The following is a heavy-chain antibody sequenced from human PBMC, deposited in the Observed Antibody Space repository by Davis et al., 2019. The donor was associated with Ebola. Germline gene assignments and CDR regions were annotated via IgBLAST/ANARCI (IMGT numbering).Heavy chain of an antibody. D-gene: IGHD1-26*01. J-gene: IGHJ4*02. CDR3: VSDWEYYFDY. Sequence: GGSLRPSCPASGFTVSSNYMSWVRQAPGKGLEWDPVIYSGGSAYYADSVKGRFTISRHNSKNTLYLQMNSLRAEDTAVYYCVSDWEYYFDYWGQGTLVTVSS. CDR2: IYSGGSA. V-gene: IGHV3-53*04. CDR1: GFTVSSNY.